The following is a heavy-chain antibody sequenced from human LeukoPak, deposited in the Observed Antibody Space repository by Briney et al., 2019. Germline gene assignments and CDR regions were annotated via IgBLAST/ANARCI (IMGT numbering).Heavy chain of an antibody. CDR1: GYTFTSYD. CDR2: MNPNSGNT. Sequence: ASAKVSCKASGYTFTSYDINWVRQATGQGLEWMGWMNPNSGNTGYAQKFQGRVTMTRNTSISTACMELSSLRSEDTAVYYCASLIYYGDYDLRDYWGQGTLVTVSS. D-gene: IGHD4-17*01. J-gene: IGHJ4*02. CDR3: ASLIYYGDYDLRDY. V-gene: IGHV1-8*01.